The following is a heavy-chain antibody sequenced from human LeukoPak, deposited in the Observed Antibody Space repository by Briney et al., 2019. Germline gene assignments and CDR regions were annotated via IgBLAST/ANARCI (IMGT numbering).Heavy chain of an antibody. Sequence: ASVKVSCKASGYTVASYSISWVRQAPGHGLEWMGWISAYNGNTNYAQKLKGRVTMTTDTSTNTAYMEPRSLRSDDTAVYYCARGDCSGGSCFLPEYLRHWGQGTLVTVSS. CDR3: ARGDCSGGSCFLPEYLRH. CDR2: ISAYNGNT. CDR1: GYTVASYS. D-gene: IGHD2-15*01. J-gene: IGHJ1*01. V-gene: IGHV1-18*01.